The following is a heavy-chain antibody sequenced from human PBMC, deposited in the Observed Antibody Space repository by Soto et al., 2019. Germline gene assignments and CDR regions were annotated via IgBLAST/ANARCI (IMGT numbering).Heavy chain of an antibody. D-gene: IGHD6-6*01. CDR1: GYTFTSYD. V-gene: IGHV1-8*01. CDR2: MNPNSGNT. J-gene: IGHJ6*03. Sequence: GASVKVSCKASGYTFTSYDINWVRQATGQGLEWMGWMNPNSGNTGYAQKFQGRVTMTRNTSISTAYMELSSLRSEDTAVYYCAREIAARPIWYYYYHMDVWGKGTTVTVSS. CDR3: AREIAARPIWYYYYHMDV.